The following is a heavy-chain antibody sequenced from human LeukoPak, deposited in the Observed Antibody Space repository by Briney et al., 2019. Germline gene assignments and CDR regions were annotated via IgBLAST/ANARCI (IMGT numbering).Heavy chain of an antibody. J-gene: IGHJ4*02. V-gene: IGHV3-7*01. Sequence: GGSLRLSCAASGFTFRTYWMSWVRQAPGKGLEWVANIKQDGSEKYYVDSVRGRFTISRDNAKNSLSLQMNSLRAEDTAVYYCASQGYCSSDSCSFPRHPFDYWGQGTLVTVSS. CDR1: GFTFRTYW. CDR3: ASQGYCSSDSCSFPRHPFDY. D-gene: IGHD2-2*01. CDR2: IKQDGSEK.